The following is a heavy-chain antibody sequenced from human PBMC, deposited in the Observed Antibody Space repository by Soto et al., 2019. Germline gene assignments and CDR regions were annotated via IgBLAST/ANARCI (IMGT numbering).Heavy chain of an antibody. D-gene: IGHD6-6*01. V-gene: IGHV1-18*04. J-gene: IGHJ4*02. CDR3: AREPYSSASPRYPDY. Sequence: QVQLVQSGAEVKKPGASVKVSCKASGYTFTSYGISWVRQAPGQGLEWMGWISAYNGNTNYAQKLQGRVTMTTDTSTSIAYMDLRSLRSDDTAVYCCAREPYSSASPRYPDYWGQGTLVTVSS. CDR1: GYTFTSYG. CDR2: ISAYNGNT.